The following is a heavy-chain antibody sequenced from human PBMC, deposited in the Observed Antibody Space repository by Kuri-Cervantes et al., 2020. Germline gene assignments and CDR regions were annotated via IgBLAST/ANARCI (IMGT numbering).Heavy chain of an antibody. CDR1: GFTVTKTY. CDR2: FYGSSTT. V-gene: IGHV3-66*03. J-gene: IGHJ2*01. CDR3: ARESDWYFDL. Sequence: GGSLRLSCAASGFTVTKTYMSSVRQAPGKGLEWVSIFYGSSTTYYSDSVKDRFTISRDNSKNTLYLQMGSLRAEDMAVYYCARESDWYFDLWGRGTLVTVSS.